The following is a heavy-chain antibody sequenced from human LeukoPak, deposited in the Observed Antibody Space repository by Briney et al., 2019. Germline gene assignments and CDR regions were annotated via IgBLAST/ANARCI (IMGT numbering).Heavy chain of an antibody. V-gene: IGHV7-4-1*02. J-gene: IGHJ6*02. CDR2: INTNTGNP. Sequence: GASVKVSCKASGYTFTSYAMNWVRQAPGQGLEWMGWINTNTGNPTYAQGFTGRFVFSLDTSVSTAYLQISSLKAEDTAVYYCARPNYGDYGLYYYYYGMDVWGQGTTVTVSS. D-gene: IGHD4-17*01. CDR3: ARPNYGDYGLYYYYYGMDV. CDR1: GYTFTSYA.